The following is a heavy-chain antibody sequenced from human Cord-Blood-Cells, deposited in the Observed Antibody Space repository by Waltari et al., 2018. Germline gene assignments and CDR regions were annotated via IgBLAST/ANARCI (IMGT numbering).Heavy chain of an antibody. V-gene: IGHV1-24*01. CDR2: FDPEDGET. Sequence: QVQLVQSGAEVKKPGASVKVSCKVSGYTLTELSMHWVRQAPGKGLEWMGGFDPEDGETIYAQKFQGRVTVTEDTSTDTAYMGLSSLRSEDTAVYYCATSLWFRELLYAFDIWGQGTMVTVSS. D-gene: IGHD3-10*01. J-gene: IGHJ3*02. CDR1: GYTLTELS. CDR3: ATSLWFRELLYAFDI.